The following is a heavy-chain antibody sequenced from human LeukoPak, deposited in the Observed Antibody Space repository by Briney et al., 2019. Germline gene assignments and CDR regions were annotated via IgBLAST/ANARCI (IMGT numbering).Heavy chain of an antibody. V-gene: IGHV2-5*01. D-gene: IGHD6-6*01. Sequence: SGPTPVNPAQTLTLTCTFSGFSLSTSGVGVGWIRQPPGKALEWLALIYWNDDKRYSPSLKSRLTITKDTSKNQVVLTMTNMDPVDTATYYCAHTHIAARSSDYWGQGTLVTVSS. CDR2: IYWNDDK. CDR1: GFSLSTSGVG. CDR3: AHTHIAARSSDY. J-gene: IGHJ4*02.